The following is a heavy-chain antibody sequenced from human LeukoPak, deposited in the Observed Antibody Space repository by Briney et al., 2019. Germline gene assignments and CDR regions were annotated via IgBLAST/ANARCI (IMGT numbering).Heavy chain of an antibody. D-gene: IGHD4-17*01. V-gene: IGHV4-4*02. CDR2: IYHSGST. CDR3: ARVVYGDSSKDFDY. CDR1: GGSISSSNW. J-gene: IGHJ4*02. Sequence: PSGTLSLTCAVSGGSISSSNWWSWVRQPPGKGLEWIGEIYHSGSTNYNPSLKSRVTISVDTSKNQFSLRLSSVTAADTAVYYCARVVYGDSSKDFDYWGQGTLVTVSS.